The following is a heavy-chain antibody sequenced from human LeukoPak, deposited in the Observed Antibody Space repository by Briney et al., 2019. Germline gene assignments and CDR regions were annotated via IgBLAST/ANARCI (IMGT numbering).Heavy chain of an antibody. D-gene: IGHD4-23*01. V-gene: IGHV1-69*05. J-gene: IGHJ6*03. CDR2: IIPISGTA. CDR1: GGTFSSYA. Sequence: ASVKVSCKASGGTFSSYAISWVRQAPGQGLEWMGGIIPISGTANYAQKFQGRATIATDESTSTAYMELSSLRSEDTAVYYCASGKIYYYYYYMDVWGKGTTVTVSS. CDR3: ASGKIYYYYYYMDV.